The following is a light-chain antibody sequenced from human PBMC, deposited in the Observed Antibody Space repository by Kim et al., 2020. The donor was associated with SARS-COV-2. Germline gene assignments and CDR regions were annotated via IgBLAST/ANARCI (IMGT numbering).Light chain of an antibody. CDR3: QQYNNWPLT. V-gene: IGKV3-15*01. CDR1: QSVSSY. CDR2: GAS. Sequence: VSPEERATLSCRASQSVSSYLAWYQQKPGQAPGLLIYGASTRATGVPARFSGSGSGTEFTLTISSLQSEDFAVYYCQQYNNWPLTFGGGTKVDIK. J-gene: IGKJ4*01.